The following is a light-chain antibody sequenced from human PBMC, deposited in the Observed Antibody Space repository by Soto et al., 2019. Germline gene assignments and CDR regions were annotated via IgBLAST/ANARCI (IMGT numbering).Light chain of an antibody. J-gene: IGLJ1*01. CDR2: DVA. Sequence: QSVLTQPASVSGSPGQSITISCTGTSTDVGRYNYVSWYQQHPGKAPKLMIYDVANRPSGVSNRFSGSKSGITASLTISWLQAEDEADYYCSSYTTSSTYVFGTGTKVTVL. CDR1: STDVGRYNY. CDR3: SSYTTSSTYV. V-gene: IGLV2-14*01.